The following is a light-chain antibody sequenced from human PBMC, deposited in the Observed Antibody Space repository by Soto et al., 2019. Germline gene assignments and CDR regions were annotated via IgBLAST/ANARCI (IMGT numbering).Light chain of an antibody. CDR1: QPISRSY. CDR3: QQYGSSPWT. Sequence: DIMLTQSPDTLSLSPGARVTLTCRASQPISRSYLVWYQQKPGQAPRLLIYDASTRASGVPDRFDGGGSGTDFTLTVSSLEPEDSSVYYCQQYGSSPWTFGQGTKVDVK. J-gene: IGKJ1*01. V-gene: IGKV3-20*01. CDR2: DAS.